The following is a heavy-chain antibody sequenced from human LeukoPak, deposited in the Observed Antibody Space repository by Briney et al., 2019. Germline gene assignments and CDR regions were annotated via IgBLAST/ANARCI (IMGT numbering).Heavy chain of an antibody. CDR2: ISPNSGDT. V-gene: IGHV1-2*02. D-gene: IGHD1-1*01. CDR3: ARYSLRSNWHFDY. J-gene: IGHJ4*02. Sequence: ASVKVSCKASGYTFNDHSIHWVRQAPGQGLEWMGWISPNSGDTKYAQQFQGRVTMTRDTSISTLYMDLSSLRSDDTAVYYCARYSLRSNWHFDYWGQGTLVTVSS. CDR1: GYTFNDHS.